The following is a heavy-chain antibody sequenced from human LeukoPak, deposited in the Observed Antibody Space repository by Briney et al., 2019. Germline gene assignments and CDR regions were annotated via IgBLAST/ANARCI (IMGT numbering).Heavy chain of an antibody. J-gene: IGHJ4*02. Sequence: AGGSLRLSCAASGFTFSSHPMSWVRQAPGKGLEWVSTIRGSGGNTYYADSVKGRFTISRDTSKNTLDLQMNSLRAEDTALYYCARYCSGTCYSGFEYWGQGTLVTVSS. D-gene: IGHD2-2*01. CDR2: IRGSGGNT. CDR1: GFTFSSHP. CDR3: ARYCSGTCYSGFEY. V-gene: IGHV3-23*01.